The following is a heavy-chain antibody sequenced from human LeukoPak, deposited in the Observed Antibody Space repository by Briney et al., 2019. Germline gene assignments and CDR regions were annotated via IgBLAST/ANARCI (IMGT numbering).Heavy chain of an antibody. CDR2: INPNSGGT. D-gene: IGHD6-13*01. CDR1: GYTFTGYY. Sequence: ASVKVSCKAPGYTFTGYYMHWVRQAPGQGLEWMGWINPNSGGTNYAQKFQGRVTMTRDTSISTAYMELSRLRSDDTAVYYCARDRRLYSSSWPLDYWGQGTLVTVSS. J-gene: IGHJ4*02. CDR3: ARDRRLYSSSWPLDY. V-gene: IGHV1-2*02.